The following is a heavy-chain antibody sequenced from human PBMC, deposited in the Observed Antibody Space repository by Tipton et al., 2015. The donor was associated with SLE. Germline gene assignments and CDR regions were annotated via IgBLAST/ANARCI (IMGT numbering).Heavy chain of an antibody. CDR3: ARVTRSTLGSYVFDL. J-gene: IGHJ5*02. CDR1: GGSINTYR. V-gene: IGHV4-59*06. CDR2: IYYSGNT. D-gene: IGHD3-16*01. Sequence: TLSLTCTVSGGSINTYRWTWIRQTPGKGLEWIGYIYYSGNTFYNPSLKSRTTISVDTSKNQFSLKLSSVTAADTAVYYCARVTRSTLGSYVFDLWGPGTLVTVSS.